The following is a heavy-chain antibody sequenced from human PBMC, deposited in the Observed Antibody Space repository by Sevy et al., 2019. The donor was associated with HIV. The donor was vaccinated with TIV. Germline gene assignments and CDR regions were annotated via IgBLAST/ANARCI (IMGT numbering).Heavy chain of an antibody. Sequence: GGSLRLSCRASGFNVGDYVMNWFRQAPGKGLDWVGFIRSKAYGETREYAASVKGRVTISREDSKGIADLQMHRLKTEDTGRYYCTRAMYYHDSGSYYGMDVWGQGTTVTVSS. CDR1: GFNVGDYV. V-gene: IGHV3-49*03. D-gene: IGHD3-10*01. J-gene: IGHJ6*02. CDR3: TRAMYYHDSGSYYGMDV. CDR2: IRSKAYGETR.